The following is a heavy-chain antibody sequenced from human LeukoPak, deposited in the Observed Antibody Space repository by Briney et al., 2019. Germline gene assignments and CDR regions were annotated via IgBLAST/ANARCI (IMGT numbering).Heavy chain of an antibody. CDR1: GFTFDDYG. V-gene: IGHV3-30*18. CDR3: AKGGASVTRYVDY. Sequence: GGSLRPSCAASGFTFDDYGMSWVRQAPGKGLEWVGIMSNSGENTFYGEAVKGRFTISRDNSQNTLYLQMNSLRPEDTAVYYCAKGGASVTRYVDYWGQGTLVTVSS. D-gene: IGHD4-17*01. CDR2: MSNSGENT. J-gene: IGHJ4*02.